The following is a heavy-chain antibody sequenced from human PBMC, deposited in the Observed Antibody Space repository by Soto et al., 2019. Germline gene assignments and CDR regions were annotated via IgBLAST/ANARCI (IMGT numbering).Heavy chain of an antibody. CDR2: INAGNGNT. J-gene: IGHJ3*02. CDR3: ARGIGDFWSGYPEDI. V-gene: IGHV1-3*01. CDR1: GYTFTSYA. Sequence: GASVKVSCKASGYTFTSYAMHWVRQAPGQRLEWMGWINAGNGNTKYSQKFQGRVTITRDTSASTAYMELSSLRSEDTAVYYCARGIGDFWSGYPEDIWGQGTMVTVSS. D-gene: IGHD3-3*01.